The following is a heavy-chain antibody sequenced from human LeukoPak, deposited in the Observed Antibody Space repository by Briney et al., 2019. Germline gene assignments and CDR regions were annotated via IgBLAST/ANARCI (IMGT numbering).Heavy chain of an antibody. Sequence: GGSLRLSCAASGFTFDDYAMHWVRQAPGKGLEWVSGISWNSGSIGYADSVKGRFTISRDNAKNSLYLQMNSLRAEDTALYYCAKDRYCGGGSCYWDAFDYWGQGTLVTVSS. J-gene: IGHJ4*02. CDR1: GFTFDDYA. CDR3: AKDRYCGGGSCYWDAFDY. D-gene: IGHD2-15*01. CDR2: ISWNSGSI. V-gene: IGHV3-9*01.